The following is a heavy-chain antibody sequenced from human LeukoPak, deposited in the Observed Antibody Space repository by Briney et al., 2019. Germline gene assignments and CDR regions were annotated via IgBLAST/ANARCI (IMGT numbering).Heavy chain of an antibody. CDR2: INHSGST. J-gene: IGHJ4*02. V-gene: IGHV4-34*01. CDR1: GGSFSGYY. D-gene: IGHD2-2*01. Sequence: SETLSLTCAVYGGSFSGYYWSWTRQPPGKGLEWIGEINHSGSTNYNPSLKSRVTISVDTSKNQFSLKLSSVTAADTAVYYCARSQVVPAAKNDYWGQGTLVTVSS. CDR3: ARSQVVPAAKNDY.